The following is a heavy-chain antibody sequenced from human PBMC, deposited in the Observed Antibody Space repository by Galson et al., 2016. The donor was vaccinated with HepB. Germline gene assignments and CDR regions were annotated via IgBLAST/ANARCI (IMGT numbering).Heavy chain of an antibody. V-gene: IGHV4-34*01. J-gene: IGHJ4*02. CDR3: AIGDYGSLPRVGPRDPLFAY. CDR1: GGSFSDYY. Sequence: SETLSLTCAVYGGSFSDYYWSWIRQPPGKGLEWIGEINHSGSTNYNPSLKSRVTISVDTSKNQFSLKLTSVTAADTAVYYCAIGDYGSLPRVGPRDPLFAYWGQGTLVTVSS. CDR2: INHSGST. D-gene: IGHD4-17*01.